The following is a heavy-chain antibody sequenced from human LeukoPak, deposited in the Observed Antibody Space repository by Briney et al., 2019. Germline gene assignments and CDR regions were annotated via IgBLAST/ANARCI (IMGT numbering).Heavy chain of an antibody. CDR1: GYSISSGYY. V-gene: IGHV4-38-2*02. CDR2: IYESGST. CDR3: ARDQPGIVVAGFLRRFDY. Sequence: SETLSLTCTVSGYSISSGYYWGWIRQPPGKGLEWIGSIYESGSTYYNPSLKSRVTISVDTSKNQFSLKLSSATAADTAVCYCARDQPGIVVAGFLRRFDYWGQGTLVTVSS. J-gene: IGHJ4*02. D-gene: IGHD6-13*01.